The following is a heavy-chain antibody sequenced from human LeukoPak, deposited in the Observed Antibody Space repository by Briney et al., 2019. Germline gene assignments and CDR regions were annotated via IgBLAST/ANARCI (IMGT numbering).Heavy chain of an antibody. CDR2: INPSGGST. J-gene: IGHJ6*03. CDR3: AREIVVVPAAMMDLYYYYYMDV. Sequence: ASVKVSCKASGYTFTSYGISWVRQAPGQGLEWMGIINPSGGSTSYAQKFQGRVTMTRDMSTSTVYMELSSLRSEDTAVYYCAREIVVVPAAMMDLYYYYYMDVWGKGTTVTVSS. V-gene: IGHV1-46*01. CDR1: GYTFTSYG. D-gene: IGHD2-2*01.